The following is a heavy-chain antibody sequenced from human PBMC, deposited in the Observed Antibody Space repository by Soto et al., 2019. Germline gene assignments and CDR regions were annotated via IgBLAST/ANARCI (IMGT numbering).Heavy chain of an antibody. Sequence: GGSLRLSCAASGFTFSSYGMHWVRQAPGKGLEWVAVISYDGSNKYYADSVKGRFTISRDNSKNTLYLQMNSLRAEDTAVYYCAKALSRYNSYGMDVWGQGTTVTVSS. J-gene: IGHJ6*02. CDR2: ISYDGSNK. D-gene: IGHD1-1*01. CDR3: AKALSRYNSYGMDV. V-gene: IGHV3-30*18. CDR1: GFTFSSYG.